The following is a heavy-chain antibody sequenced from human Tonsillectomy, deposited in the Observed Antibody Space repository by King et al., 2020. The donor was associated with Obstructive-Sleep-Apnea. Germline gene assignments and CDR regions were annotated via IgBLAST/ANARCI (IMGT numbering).Heavy chain of an antibody. CDR1: GGSISASKYY. CDR2: FYEDGTT. D-gene: IGHD1-14*01. J-gene: IGHJ4*02. V-gene: IGHV4-39*02. Sequence: QLQESGPGLVKPSETLSLTCTFSGGSISASKYYWVWIRQSPGKGLEWIGSFYEDGTTFYNPSLKSRVTISEDTSKNHFSLKLTSVTAADTAVYYCWRAPDHWGQGTLVTVDS. CDR3: WRAPDH.